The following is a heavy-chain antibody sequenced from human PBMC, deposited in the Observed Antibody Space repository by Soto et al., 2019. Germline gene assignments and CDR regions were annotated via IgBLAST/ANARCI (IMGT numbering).Heavy chain of an antibody. V-gene: IGHV1-46*01. Sequence: QVQLVQSGAEVKKPGASVKVSCKASGYTFTSYYMHWVRQAPGQGLEWMGIINPSGGSTSYAQKFQGRVTMSRDTSTSTVFMEMSSLRSEYTAVYYCARNKDDFWSGYSLYYYGLDVWGQGTTVTVSS. D-gene: IGHD3-3*01. CDR2: INPSGGST. CDR1: GYTFTSYY. CDR3: ARNKDDFWSGYSLYYYGLDV. J-gene: IGHJ6*02.